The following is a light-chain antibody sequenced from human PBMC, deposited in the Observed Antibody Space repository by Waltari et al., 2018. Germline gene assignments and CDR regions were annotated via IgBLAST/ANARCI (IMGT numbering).Light chain of an antibody. CDR3: AAWDKILSAYV. J-gene: IGLJ1*01. V-gene: IGLV1-44*01. CDR1: SSNIGADS. CDR2: RND. Sequence: QSVLTQPPSASGTPGQRVLISCSGSSSNIGADSGDWYQQFQGKAPKLLIYRNDHRPSGVPDRFSGSKSGTSASLALSGLQSEDEADYYCAAWDKILSAYVFGTGTKVTVL.